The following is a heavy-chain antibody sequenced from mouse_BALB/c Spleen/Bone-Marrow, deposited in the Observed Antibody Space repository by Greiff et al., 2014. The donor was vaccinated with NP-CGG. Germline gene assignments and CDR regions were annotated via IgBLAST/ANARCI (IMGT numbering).Heavy chain of an antibody. J-gene: IGHJ1*01. CDR2: IWAGGST. CDR3: ARVYLWYFDV. V-gene: IGHV2-9*02. D-gene: IGHD2-3*01. CDR1: GFSLTSYG. Sequence: VKLVESGPGLVAPSQSLSITCTVSGFSLTSYGVHWVRQPPGKGLEWLGVIWAGGSTNYNSALMSRLSISKDNSKSQVFLKRNSRQTDDTAMYYCARVYLWYFDVWGAGTTVTVSS.